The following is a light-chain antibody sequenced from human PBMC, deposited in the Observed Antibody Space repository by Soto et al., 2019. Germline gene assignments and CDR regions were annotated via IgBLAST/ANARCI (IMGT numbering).Light chain of an antibody. J-gene: IGKJ4*01. CDR2: GAS. CDR1: QTVRTNY. Sequence: EIVLTQSPGTLSLSPGERATLSCRASQTVRTNYLAWFQHKPGQAPRLLTYGASSRAAGIPDRFSGSGSGTDFTLTINRLEPEDFAVYFCQQYSDSPLAFAGGTKVEIK. V-gene: IGKV3-20*01. CDR3: QQYSDSPLA.